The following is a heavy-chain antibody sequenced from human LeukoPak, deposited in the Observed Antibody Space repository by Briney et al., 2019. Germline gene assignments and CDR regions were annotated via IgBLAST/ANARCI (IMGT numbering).Heavy chain of an antibody. CDR3: ARDYGAVTYDS. CDR2: INPSGGST. CDR1: GYTFTSYY. J-gene: IGHJ4*02. Sequence: ASVKVSCKASGYTFTSYYMHWVRQAPGQGLEWMGIINPSGGSTSYAQKFHGRVTMTRDTSTSTVYMELSRLRSDDTAVYYCARDYGAVTYDSWGQGTLVTVSS. D-gene: IGHD4-17*01. V-gene: IGHV1-46*01.